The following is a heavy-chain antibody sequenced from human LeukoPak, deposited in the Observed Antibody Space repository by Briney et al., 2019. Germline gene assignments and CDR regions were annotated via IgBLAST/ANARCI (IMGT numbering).Heavy chain of an antibody. CDR2: IIPLFDIA. CDR1: GGTFRSYA. CDR3: ARGPSGYTGYDPPFGWFDP. J-gene: IGHJ5*02. D-gene: IGHD5-12*01. V-gene: IGHV1-69*13. Sequence: SVKVSCKASGGTFRSYAISWVRQAPGQGLEWMGGIIPLFDIANYAQKFQGRVTITADDSTSTAYMELSSLRSQDTAVYYCARGPSGYTGYDPPFGWFDPWGQGTLVTVSS.